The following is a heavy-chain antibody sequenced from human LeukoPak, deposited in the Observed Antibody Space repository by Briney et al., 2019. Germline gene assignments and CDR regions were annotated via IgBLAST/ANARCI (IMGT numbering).Heavy chain of an antibody. CDR1: GFTFTNYA. V-gene: IGHV3-23*01. Sequence: PGGSLRLSCVASGFTFTNYAMNWVRQGPRKGLEWVSGIRGSGIRTFYADSVKGRFTISRDNSKNTLYLQMNSLRADDTAVYYCVVGAFLENSDSSGFDYWGQGTLVTVSS. CDR3: VVGAFLENSDSSGFDY. CDR2: IRGSGIRT. D-gene: IGHD3-22*01. J-gene: IGHJ4*02.